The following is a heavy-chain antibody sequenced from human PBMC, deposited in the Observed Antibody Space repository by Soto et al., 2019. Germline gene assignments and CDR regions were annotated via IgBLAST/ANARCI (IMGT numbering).Heavy chain of an antibody. V-gene: IGHV3-73*01. D-gene: IGHD3-9*01. CDR1: GFTFSGSA. Sequence: GGSLRLSCAASGFTFSGSAMHWVRQASGKGLEWVGRIRSQANNYATTYAASVKGRFTISRDDSKNTAYLQMNSLKTEDTALFFCTRRPYDILTTFSPGYFDYWGQGTLVTVSS. CDR2: IRSQANNYAT. J-gene: IGHJ4*01. CDR3: TRRPYDILTTFSPGYFDY.